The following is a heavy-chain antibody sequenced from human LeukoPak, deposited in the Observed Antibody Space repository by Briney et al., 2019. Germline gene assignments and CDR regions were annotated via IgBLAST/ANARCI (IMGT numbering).Heavy chain of an antibody. V-gene: IGHV3-21*01. Sequence: GRSLRLSCAASGFTLSLYTMHWVRQAPGKGLEWVASISSTSTFIYSADSVKGRFTISRDTAKNSLFLQMNSLRAEDTAIYYCARDYFDSSDYPQTYYYYYMDVWGKGTTVTVSS. CDR2: ISSTSTFI. J-gene: IGHJ6*03. CDR3: ARDYFDSSDYPQTYYYYYMDV. CDR1: GFTLSLYT. D-gene: IGHD3-22*01.